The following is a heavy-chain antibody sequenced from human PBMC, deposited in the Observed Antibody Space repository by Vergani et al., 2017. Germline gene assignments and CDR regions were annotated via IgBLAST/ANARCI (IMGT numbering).Heavy chain of an antibody. V-gene: IGHV3-49*04. CDR3: SRGRGYSFGYSYY. Sequence: EVQLVESGGGLVPPGRSLRLSCAASGFSFGDYAMTWVRQAPGKGLEWVAFIRNKAYGGTTEYAASVKGRFTISRDDSKRLAYLQLSGLKTEDTAVYFCSRGRGYSFGYSYYWGQGTLVTVSS. J-gene: IGHJ4*02. D-gene: IGHD5-18*01. CDR1: GFSFGDYA. CDR2: IRNKAYGGTT.